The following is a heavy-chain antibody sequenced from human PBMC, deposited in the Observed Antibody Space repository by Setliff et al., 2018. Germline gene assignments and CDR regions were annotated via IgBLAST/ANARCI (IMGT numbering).Heavy chain of an antibody. CDR3: TRDIVVFTDIDYYYSGMDV. CDR2: INGDGSVA. D-gene: IGHD2-21*01. CDR1: GFTFDDYA. J-gene: IGHJ6*02. V-gene: IGHV3-74*01. Sequence: GSLRLSCAASGFTFDDYAMHWVRQVPGKGLVWVARINGDGSVANYADAVKGRFTISRDNAKNTLSLQMNTLKAEDTAVYYCTRDIVVFTDIDYYYSGMDVWGQGTAVTVSS.